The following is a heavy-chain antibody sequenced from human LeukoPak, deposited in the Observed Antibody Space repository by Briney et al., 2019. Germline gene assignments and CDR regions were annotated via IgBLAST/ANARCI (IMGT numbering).Heavy chain of an antibody. CDR2: IIPIFGTA. CDR3: ARQGGITIFGVAQPGGAFDI. Sequence: GASVKVSCKASGGTFRSYGISWVRQAPGQGLEWMGGIIPIFGTAKHAQKFQGRVMITTDESTSTAYMELSSLRSEDTAVYYCARQGGITIFGVAQPGGAFDIWGQGTMVTVSS. CDR1: GGTFRSYG. V-gene: IGHV1-69*05. J-gene: IGHJ3*02. D-gene: IGHD3-3*01.